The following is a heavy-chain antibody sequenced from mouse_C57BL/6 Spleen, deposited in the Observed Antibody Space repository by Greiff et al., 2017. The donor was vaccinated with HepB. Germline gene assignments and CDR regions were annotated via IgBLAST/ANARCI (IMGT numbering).Heavy chain of an antibody. CDR2: IDPETGGT. J-gene: IGHJ2*01. CDR3: TTEDSSGYSSFDY. CDR1: GYTFTDYE. V-gene: IGHV1-15*01. Sequence: QVQLQQSGAELVRPGASVTLSCKASGYTFTDYEMHWVKQTPVHGLEWIGAIDPETGGTAYNQKFKGKAILTADKSSSTAYMELRSLTSEDSAVYYCTTEDSSGYSSFDYWGQGTTLTVSS. D-gene: IGHD3-2*02.